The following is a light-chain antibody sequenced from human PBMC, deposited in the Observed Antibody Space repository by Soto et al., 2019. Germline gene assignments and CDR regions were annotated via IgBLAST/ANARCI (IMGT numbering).Light chain of an antibody. CDR1: SSDVGGYNY. Sequence: QSALTQPASVSGSPGQSITISCTGNSSDVGGYNYVSWYQQHPGKAPKLMIYEVSTRPSGVSNRYSGSKSGNTASLTISGLQAEDEADYYCSSYTSSSTRVFGGGTKLTVL. CDR3: SSYTSSSTRV. J-gene: IGLJ3*02. V-gene: IGLV2-14*01. CDR2: EVS.